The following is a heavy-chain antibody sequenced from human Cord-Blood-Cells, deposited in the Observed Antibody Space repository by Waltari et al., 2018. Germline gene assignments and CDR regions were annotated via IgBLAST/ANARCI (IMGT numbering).Heavy chain of an antibody. CDR1: GFTFTSSA. D-gene: IGHD6-6*01. CDR3: AADRRQLAYYYYYMDD. J-gene: IGHJ6*03. Sequence: QMQLVQSGPEVKKPGPSVKVSCKASGFTFTSSAVQWVRQARGQRFEGIGWSVVGSGKTNYAQKFQERVTVTRDMSTSTAYVELSSLVSEDTAVYYCAADRRQLAYYYYYMDDWGKGTTVTVSS. V-gene: IGHV1-58*01. CDR2: SVVGSGKT.